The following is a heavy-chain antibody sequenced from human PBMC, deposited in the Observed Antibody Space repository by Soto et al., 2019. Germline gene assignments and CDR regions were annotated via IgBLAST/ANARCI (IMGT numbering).Heavy chain of an antibody. J-gene: IGHJ4*02. CDR3: AKATTNGGWFNPFDS. CDR1: GFSFVNYA. D-gene: IGHD6-19*01. CDR2: LSGSGTST. V-gene: IGHV3-23*01. Sequence: PGGSLRLSCADSGFSFVNYAIDWVCQAPGKGLEWVSGLSGSGTSTYYADSVKGRFTISRDNSRDTLFLQMNSLTADDTAVYYCAKATTNGGWFNPFDSWGQGALVTVSS.